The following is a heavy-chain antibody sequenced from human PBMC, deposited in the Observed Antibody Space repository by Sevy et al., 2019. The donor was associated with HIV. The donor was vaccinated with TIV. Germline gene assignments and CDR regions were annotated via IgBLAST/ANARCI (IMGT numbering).Heavy chain of an antibody. CDR3: ARAQYYYDRSGNYVLPRYYFDY. D-gene: IGHD3-22*01. Sequence: SETLSLTCTVSGDSISSGDYYWSWIRQPPGKGLEWIGYIYYSGSTNYNPSLRSRVTISVDTSKNQFSLKLSAVTAAETAVYYCARAQYYYDRSGNYVLPRYYFDYWGQGALVTVSS. J-gene: IGHJ4*02. CDR2: IYYSGST. V-gene: IGHV4-30-4*01. CDR1: GDSISSGDYY.